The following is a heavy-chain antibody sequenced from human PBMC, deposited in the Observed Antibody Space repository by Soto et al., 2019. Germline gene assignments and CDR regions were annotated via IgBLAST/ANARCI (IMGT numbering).Heavy chain of an antibody. CDR1: GFTVSSNY. Sequence: GSLRLSCAASGFTVSSNYMSWVRQAPGKGLEWVSVIYSGGSTYYADSVKGRFTISRDNSKNTLYLQMSSLRAEDTAVYYCARLDDFWSGYYDYWGQGTLVTVSS. D-gene: IGHD3-3*01. J-gene: IGHJ4*02. CDR3: ARLDDFWSGYYDY. V-gene: IGHV3-53*01. CDR2: IYSGGST.